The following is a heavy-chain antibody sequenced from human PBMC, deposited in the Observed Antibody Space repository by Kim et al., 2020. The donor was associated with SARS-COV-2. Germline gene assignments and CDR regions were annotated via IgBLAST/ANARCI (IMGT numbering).Heavy chain of an antibody. J-gene: IGHJ1*01. D-gene: IGHD2-15*01. Sequence: YPDSVKGRFTISRDNSKNTLYLQMNSLRAEDTAVYYCAKDRGVVATRSGRCGQGTLVTVSS. V-gene: IGHV3-23*01. CDR3: AKDRGVVATRSGR.